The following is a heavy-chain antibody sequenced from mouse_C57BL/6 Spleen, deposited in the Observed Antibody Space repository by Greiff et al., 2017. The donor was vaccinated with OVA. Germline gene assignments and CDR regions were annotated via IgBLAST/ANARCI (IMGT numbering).Heavy chain of an antibody. Sequence: QVQLQQPGAELVRPGSSVKLSCKASGYTFTSYWMDWVKQRPGQGLEWIGNIYPSDSETHYNQKFKDKATLTVDKSSSTAYMQLSSLTSEDSAVYYCARFHYGSSDFDYWGQGTTRTVSS. J-gene: IGHJ2*01. CDR3: ARFHYGSSDFDY. CDR1: GYTFTSYW. D-gene: IGHD1-1*01. V-gene: IGHV1-61*01. CDR2: IYPSDSET.